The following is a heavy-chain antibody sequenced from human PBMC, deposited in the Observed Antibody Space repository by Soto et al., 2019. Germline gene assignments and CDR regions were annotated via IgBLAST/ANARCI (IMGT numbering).Heavy chain of an antibody. Sequence: VQLVESGGGLVQPGGSLRLSCAASGFTFSSYSMNWVRQAPGKGLEWVSYISSSSSTIYYADSVKGRFTISRDNAKNSLYLQMNSLRAEDTAVYYCARGSPYYDYIWGSYPPDYWGQGTLVTVSS. CDR1: GFTFSSYS. CDR3: ARGSPYYDYIWGSYPPDY. D-gene: IGHD3-16*02. V-gene: IGHV3-48*01. CDR2: ISSSSSTI. J-gene: IGHJ4*02.